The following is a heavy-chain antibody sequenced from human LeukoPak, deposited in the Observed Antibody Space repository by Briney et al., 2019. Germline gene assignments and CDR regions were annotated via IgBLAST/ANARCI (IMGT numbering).Heavy chain of an antibody. Sequence: SETLSLTCTVSGGSISSSSYYWGWIRQPPGKGLEWIGSIYYSGSTYYNPSLKSRVTISVDTSKNQFSLKLSSVTAADTAVYYCARDIGGLVNGYYFLFDYWGQGTLVTVSS. CDR3: ARDIGGLVNGYYFLFDY. D-gene: IGHD3-22*01. V-gene: IGHV4-39*07. CDR2: IYYSGST. CDR1: GGSISSSSYY. J-gene: IGHJ4*02.